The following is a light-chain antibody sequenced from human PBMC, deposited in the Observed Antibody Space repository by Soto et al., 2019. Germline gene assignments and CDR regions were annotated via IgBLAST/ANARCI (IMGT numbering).Light chain of an antibody. CDR2: GSY. V-gene: IGKV3-20*01. Sequence: EVVLTQSPGTLSLSPGERATLSCRASQSVSNNYFAWYQQKPGQAPRLLIFGSYDAATGIPDMFSGSGSGTDFTLTISRLEPVDFAVYYCQQYGSSPPYTFGQGTKLEIK. J-gene: IGKJ2*01. CDR1: QSVSNNY. CDR3: QQYGSSPPYT.